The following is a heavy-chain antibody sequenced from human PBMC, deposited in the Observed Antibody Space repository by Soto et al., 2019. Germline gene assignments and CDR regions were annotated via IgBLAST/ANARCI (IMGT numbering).Heavy chain of an antibody. D-gene: IGHD3-10*01. CDR3: ATTQFGELVFDP. V-gene: IGHV3-33*01. J-gene: IGHJ5*02. CDR2: IWYDGSNK. Sequence: QVQLVESGGGVVQPGRSLRLSCAASGFTFSSYGMHWVRQAPGKGLEWVAVIWYDGSNKYYADSVKGRFTISRDNSKNALYLQMNSLTAEDTAVYYCATTQFGELVFDPWGQGTLVNVSS. CDR1: GFTFSSYG.